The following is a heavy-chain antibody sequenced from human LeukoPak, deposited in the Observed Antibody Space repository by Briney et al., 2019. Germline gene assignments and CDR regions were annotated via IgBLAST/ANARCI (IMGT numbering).Heavy chain of an antibody. Sequence: ASVKVSCKASGYTFTSYDINWVRLATGQGREWMGWMNPNSGNTGYAQKFQGRVTITRNTSISTAYMELSSLRSEDTAVYYCARSSGYYFPFDYWGQGTLFTVSS. J-gene: IGHJ4*02. CDR1: GYTFTSYD. D-gene: IGHD3-22*01. CDR3: ARSSGYYFPFDY. V-gene: IGHV1-8*03. CDR2: MNPNSGNT.